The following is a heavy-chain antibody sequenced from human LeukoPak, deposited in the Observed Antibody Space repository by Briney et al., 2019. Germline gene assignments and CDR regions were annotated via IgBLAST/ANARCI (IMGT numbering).Heavy chain of an antibody. Sequence: PGGSLRLSCAASGFAFSSQDMGWVRQAPGKGLEWVSAISDSGDRTYYVDSVKGRFTISRDNSENTLYLQMNSLRADDTAVYYCAKDARRSSGWYFFDHWGQGTLVTVSS. D-gene: IGHD6-19*01. V-gene: IGHV3-23*01. J-gene: IGHJ4*02. CDR3: AKDARRSSGWYFFDH. CDR2: ISDSGDRT. CDR1: GFAFSSQD.